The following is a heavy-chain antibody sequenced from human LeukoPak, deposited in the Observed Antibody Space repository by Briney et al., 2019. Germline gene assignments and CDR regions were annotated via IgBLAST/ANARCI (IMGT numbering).Heavy chain of an antibody. CDR3: ARGAYYDFWSGYYAAPGLNWFDP. CDR1: GGSISSYY. V-gene: IGHV4-59*01. Sequence: PSETLSLTCTVSGGSISSYYWSWIRQPPGKRLEWIGYIYYSGSTNYNPSLKSRVTISVDTSKNQFSLKLSSVTAADTAVYYCARGAYYDFWSGYYAAPGLNWFDPWGQGTLVTVSS. CDR2: IYYSGST. J-gene: IGHJ5*02. D-gene: IGHD3-3*01.